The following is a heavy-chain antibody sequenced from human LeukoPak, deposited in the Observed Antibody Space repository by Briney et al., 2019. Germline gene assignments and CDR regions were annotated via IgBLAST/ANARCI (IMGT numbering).Heavy chain of an antibody. CDR1: GVSINSGNYY. Sequence: PSETLSLTCSVSGVSINSGNYYWTWIRQPAGKGLQWIGRIFTGGSINYNPSLQSRVTISMDTSKSQVSLRLRSVTAADTAVYYCARVVSSVYYYMDVWGKGTAVTVSS. V-gene: IGHV4-61*02. CDR3: ARVVSSVYYYMDV. J-gene: IGHJ6*03. CDR2: IFTGGSI. D-gene: IGHD2/OR15-2a*01.